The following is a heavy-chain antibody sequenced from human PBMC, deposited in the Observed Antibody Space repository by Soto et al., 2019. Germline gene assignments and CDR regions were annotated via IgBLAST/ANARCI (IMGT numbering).Heavy chain of an antibody. CDR3: ARGSGTFDN. J-gene: IGHJ4*02. V-gene: IGHV4-31*03. D-gene: IGHD1-7*01. CDR1: GGSITSGGYY. CDR2: ICYSGST. Sequence: QVQLQESGPRLVKPSQTLSLTCTVFGGSITSGGYYCSWIRQHPGKGLEWVGYICYSGSTYYNPSLKSRVTISADTSKNQFSLNLSSVTVADTAVYYCARGSGTFDNWGQGTLVTVSS.